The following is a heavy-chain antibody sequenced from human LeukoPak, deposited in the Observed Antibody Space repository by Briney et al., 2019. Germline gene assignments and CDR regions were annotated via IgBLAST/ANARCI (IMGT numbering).Heavy chain of an antibody. D-gene: IGHD3-22*01. Sequence: GGSLRLSCAVSGLTLINVWMNWVRQAPGKGLEWVSAISGSGGSTYYADSVKGRFTISRDNSKNTLYLQMNSLRAEDTAVYYCAASWVDYYDSSGYPQWWGQGTLVTVSS. V-gene: IGHV3-23*01. J-gene: IGHJ4*02. CDR2: ISGSGGST. CDR1: GLTLINVW. CDR3: AASWVDYYDSSGYPQW.